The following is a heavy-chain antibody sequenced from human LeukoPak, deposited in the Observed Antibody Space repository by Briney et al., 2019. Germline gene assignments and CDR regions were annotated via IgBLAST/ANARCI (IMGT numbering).Heavy chain of an antibody. CDR3: ARLVYFHDNSGYPHY. J-gene: IGHJ4*03. V-gene: IGHV3-11*01. CDR1: GFPFTNYY. CDR2: ISRDCSNT. Sequence: PGGSLRLSRTASGFPFTNYYMSWISQAPAKGLEWIAFISRDCSNTHYADSVKGRHTISRDNAKTSLYLQMNSLRADDTAVYYCARLVYFHDNSGYPHYWGHGALVTVSS. D-gene: IGHD3-22*01.